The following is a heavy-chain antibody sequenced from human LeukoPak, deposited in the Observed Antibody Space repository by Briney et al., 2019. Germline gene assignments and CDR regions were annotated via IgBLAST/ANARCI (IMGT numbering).Heavy chain of an antibody. J-gene: IGHJ3*01. V-gene: IGHV1-69-2*01. D-gene: IGHD3-10*01. CDR3: AASGRSSLAFDV. CDR1: GYTFSDYY. Sequence: GASVKVSCKSSGYTFSDYYIHWVRQAPGGGLQWLGRVDPEDAKAVYSENLQSRVTITADSFSDSTYMFLSSLTSEDTAFYYCAASGRSSLAFDVWGQGTVVTVSS. CDR2: VDPEDAKA.